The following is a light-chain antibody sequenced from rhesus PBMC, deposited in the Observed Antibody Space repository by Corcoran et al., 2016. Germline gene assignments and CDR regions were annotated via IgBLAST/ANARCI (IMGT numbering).Light chain of an antibody. CDR1: QGISRY. CDR3: LQHNSYPLT. Sequence: DIQMTQSPSSLSASVGDTVTITCRASQGISRYLNWFQQKPGKAPKHLLYAASSLESGVPSRFSGSGSGTECTRNISSLQPEDFAAYYCLQHNSYPLTFGGGTKVEIK. CDR2: AAS. V-gene: IGKV1-28*01. J-gene: IGKJ4*01.